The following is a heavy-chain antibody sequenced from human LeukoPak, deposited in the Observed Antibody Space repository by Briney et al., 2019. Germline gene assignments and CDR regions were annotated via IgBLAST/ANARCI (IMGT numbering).Heavy chain of an antibody. V-gene: IGHV4-59*01. CDR3: ARDQSWYDAFDI. CDR1: GGSISSYY. D-gene: IGHD2-15*01. CDR2: IYYSGST. J-gene: IGHJ3*02. Sequence: PSETLSLTCTVSGGSISSYYWNWIRQPPGKGLEWIGYIYYSGSTRYNPSLKSRVTISVDTSKNQFSLKLSSVTAADTAVYYCARDQSWYDAFDIWGQGTMVTVSS.